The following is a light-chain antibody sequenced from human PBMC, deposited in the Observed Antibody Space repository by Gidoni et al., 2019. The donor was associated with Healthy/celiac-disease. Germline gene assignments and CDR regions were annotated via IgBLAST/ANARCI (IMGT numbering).Light chain of an antibody. J-gene: IGLJ2*01. Sequence: SYELTQPPSVSVSPGQTASITCSGEKLGDKYACWYQQKPGQSPVLVIYQDSKRPSGIPERFAGSKSGNTATLTISGTQAMDEADYYCQAWDSSTAVFGGGTKLTVL. CDR2: QDS. V-gene: IGLV3-1*01. CDR1: KLGDKY. CDR3: QAWDSSTAV.